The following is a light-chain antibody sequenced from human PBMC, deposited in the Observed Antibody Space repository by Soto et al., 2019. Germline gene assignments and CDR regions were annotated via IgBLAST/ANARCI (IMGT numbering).Light chain of an antibody. Sequence: AIQMTQYPSYLSASVGDRVTITCRASQGIRNDLDWFQQKPGKAPKLLIYAASNLQSGVPARFSGSGSVTDFTLTFSILQPEDFATYSCLQKYFYHFTFGPGTKVDIK. CDR1: QGIRND. J-gene: IGKJ3*01. CDR2: AAS. V-gene: IGKV1-6*01. CDR3: LQKYFYHFT.